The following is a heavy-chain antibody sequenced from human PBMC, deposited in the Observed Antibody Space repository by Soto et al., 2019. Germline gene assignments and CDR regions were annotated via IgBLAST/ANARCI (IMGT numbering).Heavy chain of an antibody. V-gene: IGHV4-39*01. CDR3: ATRPDVLRYFDWPFYYYYMDV. CDR1: GGSISSSSYY. Sequence: SETLSLTCTVSGGSISSSSYYWGWIRQPPGKGLEWIGSIYYSGSTYYYPSLKSRVTISVDTSKNQFSLKLSSVTAADTAVYYCATRPDVLRYFDWPFYYYYMDVWGKGTTVTVSS. J-gene: IGHJ6*03. D-gene: IGHD3-9*01. CDR2: IYYSGST.